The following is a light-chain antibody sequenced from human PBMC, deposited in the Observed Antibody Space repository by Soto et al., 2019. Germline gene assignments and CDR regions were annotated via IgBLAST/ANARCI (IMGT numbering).Light chain of an antibody. V-gene: IGKV3-15*01. CDR2: GAF. Sequence: PGEGATLSCWASQSVAGNLAWYQQKPGQAPRLLIYGAFTRATGIPATFSGSGSGTEFTLTISSLQSEDFAVYYCQQYNKWPFTFGGGTKVEIK. J-gene: IGKJ4*01. CDR3: QQYNKWPFT. CDR1: QSVAGN.